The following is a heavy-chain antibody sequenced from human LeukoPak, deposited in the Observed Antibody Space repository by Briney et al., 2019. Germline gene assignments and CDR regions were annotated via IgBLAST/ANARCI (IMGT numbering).Heavy chain of an antibody. J-gene: IGHJ4*02. CDR1: GLTFSIYA. Sequence: VGSLRLSCSASGLTFSIYAMHWVRQAPGKGPEYVSAISSDGGNTYYADSVKGRFTISRDNSKNTLYLQMSSLRAEDTAVYYCVNSLRIAAAPFDYWDQGTLVTVSS. CDR3: VNSLRIAAAPFDY. V-gene: IGHV3-64D*06. CDR2: ISSDGGNT. D-gene: IGHD6-13*01.